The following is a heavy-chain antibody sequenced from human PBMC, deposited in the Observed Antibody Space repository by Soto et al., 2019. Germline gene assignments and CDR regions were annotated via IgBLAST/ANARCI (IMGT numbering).Heavy chain of an antibody. V-gene: IGHV1-24*01. D-gene: IGHD2-15*01. CDR3: ATGYCSGGSCFDAFDI. J-gene: IGHJ3*02. Sequence: ASVKVSCKVSGYTLTELSMHWVRQAPGKGLEWMGGFDPEDGETIYAQKFQGRVTMTEDTSTDTAYMELSSLRSEDTAVYYCATGYCSGGSCFDAFDIWGQGTMVTVS. CDR2: FDPEDGET. CDR1: GYTLTELS.